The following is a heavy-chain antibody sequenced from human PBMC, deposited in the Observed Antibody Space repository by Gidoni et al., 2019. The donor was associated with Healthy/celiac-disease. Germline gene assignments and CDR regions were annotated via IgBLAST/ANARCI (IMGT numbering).Heavy chain of an antibody. J-gene: IGHJ2*01. D-gene: IGHD3-3*01. CDR3: ARGAGGWLLSNWYFDL. Sequence: KGLEWVAVISYDGSNKYYADSVKGRFTISRDNSKNTLYLQMNSLRAEDTAVYYCARGAGGWLLSNWYFDLWGRGTLVTVSS. CDR2: ISYDGSNK. V-gene: IGHV3-30*04.